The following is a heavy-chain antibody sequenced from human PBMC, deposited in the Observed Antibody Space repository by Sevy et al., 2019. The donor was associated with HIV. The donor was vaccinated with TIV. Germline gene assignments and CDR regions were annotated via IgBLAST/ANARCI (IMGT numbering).Heavy chain of an antibody. J-gene: IGHJ4*02. CDR2: IWFDGSNT. Sequence: GGSLRLSCAASGFTFSTYGMHWVRQAPGKGLEWVAVIWFDGSNTYYADSVKGRFTISRDIAKHTLHLQMNSLRVEDTAVYYFARDLEFYDYGDYGPAFMPDYWGQGTLVTVSS. D-gene: IGHD4-17*01. CDR3: ARDLEFYDYGDYGPAFMPDY. CDR1: GFTFSTYG. V-gene: IGHV3-33*01.